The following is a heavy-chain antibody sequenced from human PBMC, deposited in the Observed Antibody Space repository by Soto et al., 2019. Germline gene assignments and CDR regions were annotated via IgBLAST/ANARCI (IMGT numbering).Heavy chain of an antibody. CDR2: ISRDGSSK. J-gene: IGHJ4*02. Sequence: PGWSLRLSCAASGFAFSNYAMGWVRQAPGEGLEWVAVISRDGSSKYYGDSVKGRFTVSRDNSNNTFYLSMTSLRPDDTAVFYCARSRNGAVPDSINFWGQGTLVTVSS. D-gene: IGHD2-8*01. V-gene: IGHV3-30*03. CDR3: ARSRNGAVPDSINF. CDR1: GFAFSNYA.